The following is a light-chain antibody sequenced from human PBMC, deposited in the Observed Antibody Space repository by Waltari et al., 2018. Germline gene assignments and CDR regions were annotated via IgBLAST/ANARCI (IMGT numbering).Light chain of an antibody. CDR3: ETWDSNPPV. J-gene: IGLJ3*02. CDR1: SGSSSHM. V-gene: IGLV4-60*03. Sequence: QPVLTQSSSAYASLGSSVKLTCALTSGSSSHMIVCHQQRPGKAPRYLMKLEGSGSYNKGSEVPDRFSGSSAGADSYLTISNVQSEDEADYYCETWDSNPPVFGGGTKLTVL. CDR2: LEGSGSY.